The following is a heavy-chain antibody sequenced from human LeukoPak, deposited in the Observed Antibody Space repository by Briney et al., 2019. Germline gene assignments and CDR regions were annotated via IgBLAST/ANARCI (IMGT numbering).Heavy chain of an antibody. Sequence: PGGSLRLSCAASGFTFSSYAMHWVRQAPGKGLEWVAVISYDGSNKYYADSVKGRFTISSDNSKNTLYLQMNSLRAEDTAVYYCAKDHGPVVIRGSSSWSQMDYWGQGTLVTVSS. D-gene: IGHD6-13*01. V-gene: IGHV3-30*04. CDR3: AKDHGPVVIRGSSSWSQMDY. CDR1: GFTFSSYA. CDR2: ISYDGSNK. J-gene: IGHJ4*02.